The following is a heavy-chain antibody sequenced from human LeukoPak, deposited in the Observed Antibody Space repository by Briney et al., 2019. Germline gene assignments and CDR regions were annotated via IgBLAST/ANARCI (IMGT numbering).Heavy chain of an antibody. J-gene: IGHJ4*02. CDR3: ANAYSSSWYTF. CDR2: IDGSGVST. CDR1: GFTFSSYA. Sequence: PGGSLRLSCAASGFTFSSYAMSWVRQSPGKWLEWVSAIDGSGVSTYYADSVKGRFTISRDNSKDTLYLQMYSLRAEDTALYYCANAYSSSWYTFWGQGTLVSVSS. D-gene: IGHD6-13*01. V-gene: IGHV3-23*01.